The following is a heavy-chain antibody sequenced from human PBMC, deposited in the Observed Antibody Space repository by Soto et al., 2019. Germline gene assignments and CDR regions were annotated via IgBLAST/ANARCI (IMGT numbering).Heavy chain of an antibody. D-gene: IGHD5-18*01. CDR1: GGTFSSYT. CDR2: ITRIVGIA. J-gene: IGHJ3*02. Sequence: QVQLVQSGAEVKKPGSSVKVSCKASGGTFSSYTISWVQQAPGQGLEWMGRITRIVGIANDAQKFQGRVTITAYTCTSKASMELSSLRSEDTAVYYCARDCWDTEDLAFHIWGQGTMVTVSS. CDR3: ARDCWDTEDLAFHI. V-gene: IGHV1-69*08.